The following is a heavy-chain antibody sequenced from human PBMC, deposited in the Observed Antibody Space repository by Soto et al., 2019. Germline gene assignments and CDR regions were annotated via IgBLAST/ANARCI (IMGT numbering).Heavy chain of an antibody. V-gene: IGHV1-8*01. J-gene: IGHJ5*02. D-gene: IGHD2-15*01. CDR3: ARVGIVLVVAAHNWFDP. Sequence: QVQLVQSGAEVKKPGASVKVSCKASGYTFTSYDINWVRQATGQGLEWMGWMNPNSGNTGYAQKFQGRVTMTRNTSISTVYMNLGSLRSEDTVAYYCARVGIVLVVAAHNWFDPWGQGTLVTVSS. CDR2: MNPNSGNT. CDR1: GYTFTSYD.